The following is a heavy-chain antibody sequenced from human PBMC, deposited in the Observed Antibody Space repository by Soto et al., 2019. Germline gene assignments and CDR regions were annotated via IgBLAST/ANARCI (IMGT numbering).Heavy chain of an antibody. CDR1: GYTFTSYY. CDR3: ARDLRITIFGVPLSGSAFEY. V-gene: IGHV1-46*03. J-gene: IGHJ4*02. Sequence: ASVKVSCKASGYTFTSYYMYWVRQAPGQGLEWMGIINPSGGSTSYAQKFQGRVTMTRDTSTSTVYMELSSLRSEDTAVYYCARDLRITIFGVPLSGSAFEYWGQGTLVTVSS. CDR2: INPSGGST. D-gene: IGHD3-3*01.